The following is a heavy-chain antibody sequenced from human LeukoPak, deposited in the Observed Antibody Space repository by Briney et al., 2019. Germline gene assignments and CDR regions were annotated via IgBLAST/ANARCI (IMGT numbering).Heavy chain of an antibody. CDR3: ARDAVVPAAHYYYYGMDV. D-gene: IGHD2-2*01. CDR2: INPNSGGT. Sequence: RVSVKVSCKVSGYTLTELSMHWVRQAPGQGLEWMGWINPNSGGTNYAQKFQGRVTMTRDTSISTAYMELSRLRSDDTAVYYCARDAVVPAAHYYYYGMDVWGQGTTVTVSS. V-gene: IGHV1-2*02. CDR1: GYTLTELS. J-gene: IGHJ6*02.